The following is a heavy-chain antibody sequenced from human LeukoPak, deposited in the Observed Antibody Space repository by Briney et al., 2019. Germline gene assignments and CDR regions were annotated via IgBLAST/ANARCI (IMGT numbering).Heavy chain of an antibody. D-gene: IGHD2-15*01. J-gene: IGHJ4*02. V-gene: IGHV3-30*03. CDR2: ISYDGSNK. CDR3: AAVVVAATAFDY. Sequence: SCKASGYTFTGYYMHWVRQAPGKGLEWVAVISYDGSNKYYADSVKGRFTISRDNSKNTLYLQMNSLRAEDTAVYYCAAVVVAATAFDYWGQGTLVTVSS. CDR1: GYTFTGYY.